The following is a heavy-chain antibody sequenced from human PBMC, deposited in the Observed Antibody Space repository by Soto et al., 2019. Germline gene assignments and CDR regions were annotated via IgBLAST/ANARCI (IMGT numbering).Heavy chain of an antibody. Sequence: PSDTRSRTCASSCRCISSTKCWSWVRQPPGKGLEWIGEIYHSGSTNYNPSLKRRVTISVDKSKNQFSLKLSSVPAADTAVYYCARNPHGSGSYYNWFDPWGQGTLVTVS. CDR2: IYHSGST. D-gene: IGHD3-10*01. J-gene: IGHJ5*02. V-gene: IGHV4-4*02. CDR1: CRCISSTKC. CDR3: ARNPHGSGSYYNWFDP.